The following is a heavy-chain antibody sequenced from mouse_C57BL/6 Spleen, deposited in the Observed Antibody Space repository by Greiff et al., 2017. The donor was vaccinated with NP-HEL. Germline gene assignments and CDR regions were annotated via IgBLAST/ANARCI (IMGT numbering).Heavy chain of an antibody. V-gene: IGHV1-69*01. Sequence: QVQLQQSGAELVMPGASVKLSCKASGYTFTSYWMHWVKQRPGQGLEWIGEIDPSDSYTNYNQKFKGKSTLTVDKSSSTAYMQLSSLTSEDSAVYYCAYNWAWFAYWGQGTLVTVSA. J-gene: IGHJ3*01. D-gene: IGHD4-1*01. CDR1: GYTFTSYW. CDR2: IDPSDSYT. CDR3: AYNWAWFAY.